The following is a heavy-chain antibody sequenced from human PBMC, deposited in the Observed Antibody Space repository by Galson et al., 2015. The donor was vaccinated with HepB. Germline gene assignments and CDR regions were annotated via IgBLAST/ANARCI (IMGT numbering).Heavy chain of an antibody. CDR1: GGSISSGGYY. Sequence: TLSLTCSVFGGSISSGGYYWSWIRQHPGKGLEWIGNIYYSGSTYYNPSLKSRLTISVDTSKNQFSLKLSSVTAADTAVYYCARAIPYDASYGGCAFDIWGQGTMVTVSS. CDR2: IYYSGST. V-gene: IGHV4-31*03. J-gene: IGHJ3*02. D-gene: IGHD1-26*01. CDR3: ARAIPYDASYGGCAFDI.